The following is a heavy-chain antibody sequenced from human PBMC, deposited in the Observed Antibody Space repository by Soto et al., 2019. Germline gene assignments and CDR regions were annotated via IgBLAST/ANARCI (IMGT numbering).Heavy chain of an antibody. CDR1: GYTFTSYG. J-gene: IGHJ5*02. CDR2: ISAYNGNT. D-gene: IGHD2-21*02. Sequence: ASVKVSCKASGYTFTSYGISWVRQAPGQGLEWMGWISAYNGNTNYAQKLQGRVTMTTDTSTSTAYMELRSLRSDDTAVYYCARFFCGGDCYEGNWFAPWGQGTLVTVSS. V-gene: IGHV1-18*01. CDR3: ARFFCGGDCYEGNWFAP.